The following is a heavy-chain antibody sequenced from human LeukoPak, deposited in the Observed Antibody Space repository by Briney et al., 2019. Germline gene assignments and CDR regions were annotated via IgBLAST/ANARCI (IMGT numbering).Heavy chain of an antibody. D-gene: IGHD6-13*01. CDR2: LYYSVST. Sequence: SETLSLTCTVSGGSISSSSYYWGWIRQPPGKGLEWIGTLYYSVSTYYNPSLKSRVAISVDTSKNQFSLKLSSVTAADTAVYYCARLGKSSSSWRYYYYMDVWGKGTTVTISS. CDR3: ARLGKSSSSWRYYYYMDV. J-gene: IGHJ6*03. CDR1: GGSISSSSYY. V-gene: IGHV4-39*07.